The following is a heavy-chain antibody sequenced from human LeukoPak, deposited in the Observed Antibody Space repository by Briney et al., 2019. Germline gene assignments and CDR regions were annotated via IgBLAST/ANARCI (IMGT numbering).Heavy chain of an antibody. CDR2: IYTSGST. Sequence: SQTLSLTCTVSGGSISSGSYYWSWIRQPAGKGLEWIGRIYTSGSTNYNPSLKIRVTISVDTSKNQFSLKLSSVNAADTAVYYCARGSRITMIGGDAFDIWGQGTMVTVSS. V-gene: IGHV4-61*02. CDR1: GGSISSGSYY. D-gene: IGHD3-10*02. CDR3: ARGSRITMIGGDAFDI. J-gene: IGHJ3*02.